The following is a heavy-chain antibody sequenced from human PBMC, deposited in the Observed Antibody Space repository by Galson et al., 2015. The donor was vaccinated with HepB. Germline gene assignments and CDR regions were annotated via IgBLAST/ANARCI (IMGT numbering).Heavy chain of an antibody. CDR3: VCVGGRSTWNIYYYHGMDV. CDR2: ISSNGGST. CDR1: GFTFGRYM. V-gene: IGHV3-64D*06. J-gene: IGHJ6*02. D-gene: IGHD1/OR15-1a*01. Sequence: SLRLSCAASGFTFGRYMMHWVRQAPGKGLEYVSAISSNGGSTYYADSVKGRLTISRDNSKDTLYLQMSSLRAEDTAVYYCVCVGGRSTWNIYYYHGMDVWGQGTTVTVSS.